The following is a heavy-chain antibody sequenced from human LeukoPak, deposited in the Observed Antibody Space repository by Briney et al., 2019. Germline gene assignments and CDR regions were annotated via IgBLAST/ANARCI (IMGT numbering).Heavy chain of an antibody. CDR2: ISYDGSNK. Sequence: RGSLRLSCAASGFTFSSYAMHWVRQAPGKGLEWVAVISYDGSNKYYADSVKGRFTISRDNSKNTLYLQMNSLRAEDTAVYYCARGTYYYDSSGYYPLGYWGQGTLVTVSS. CDR1: GFTFSSYA. D-gene: IGHD3-22*01. CDR3: ARGTYYYDSSGYYPLGY. J-gene: IGHJ4*02. V-gene: IGHV3-30-3*01.